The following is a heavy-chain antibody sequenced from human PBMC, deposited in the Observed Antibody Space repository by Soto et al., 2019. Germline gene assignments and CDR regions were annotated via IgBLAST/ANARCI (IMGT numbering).Heavy chain of an antibody. J-gene: IGHJ5*02. V-gene: IGHV4-38-2*01. Sequence: PSETLSLTWAVSGYSISSGYYWGWPRQPPGKGLEWIASIYHGGSTYYNPSLNSRVTLSIDMTNNHVSLILNSVTAADTAVYYCARVGPWVPYYYDSSPYTFENWFDPWGQGTLVTVSS. CDR1: GYSISSGYY. CDR3: ARVGPWVPYYYDSSPYTFENWFDP. CDR2: IYHGGST. D-gene: IGHD3-22*01.